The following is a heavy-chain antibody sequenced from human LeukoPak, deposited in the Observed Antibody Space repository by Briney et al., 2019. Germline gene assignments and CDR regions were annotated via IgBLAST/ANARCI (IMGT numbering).Heavy chain of an antibody. CDR2: ISTDGSST. D-gene: IGHD3-3*01. CDR1: GFTFSSYW. CDR3: ARDPTIFGVVIVPDY. J-gene: IGHJ4*02. Sequence: GGSLRLSCAASGFTFSSYWMHWVRQAPGKGLVWVSRISTDGSSTNSADSVKGRLTISRDNAKNSLYLQMNSLRAEDTAVYYCARDPTIFGVVIVPDYWGQGTLVTVSS. V-gene: IGHV3-74*01.